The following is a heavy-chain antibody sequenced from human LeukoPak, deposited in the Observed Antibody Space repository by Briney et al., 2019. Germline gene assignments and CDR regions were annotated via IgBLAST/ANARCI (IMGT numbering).Heavy chain of an antibody. CDR3: AKGAARSDFDY. V-gene: IGHV3-21*04. CDR2: ISSITSYI. Sequence: TGGSLRLSCAASGFTFSDYSMNWVRQAPGNGLEWVSCISSITSYIYYADSVKGRFTISRDSAKNSLYLQMNSLRAEDTAVYYCAKGAARSDFDYWGQGTLVTVSS. D-gene: IGHD6-6*01. J-gene: IGHJ4*02. CDR1: GFTFSDYS.